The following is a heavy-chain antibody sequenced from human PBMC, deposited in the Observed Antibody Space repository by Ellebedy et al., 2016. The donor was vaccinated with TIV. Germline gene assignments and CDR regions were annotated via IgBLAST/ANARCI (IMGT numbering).Heavy chain of an antibody. Sequence: GGSLRLXXVASGFSFSRYGMHWVRQAPGKGLEWVTLIWYDGSKEYYADSVKGRFTISRDNSKNTMYLQMNSLRAEDTAFYYCAKDKEAATTTSQWFSLRRAANFDYWGQGTLVTVSS. CDR2: IWYDGSKE. CDR3: AKDKEAATTTSQWFSLRRAANFDY. D-gene: IGHD4-11*01. V-gene: IGHV3-30*02. J-gene: IGHJ4*02. CDR1: GFSFSRYG.